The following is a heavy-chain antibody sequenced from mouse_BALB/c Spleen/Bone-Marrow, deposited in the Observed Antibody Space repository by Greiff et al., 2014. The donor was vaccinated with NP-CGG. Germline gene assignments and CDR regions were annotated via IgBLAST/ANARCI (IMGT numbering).Heavy chain of an antibody. CDR3: TRVLRLFDY. Sequence: EVKLMESGGGLVQPGGSMKLSCVASGFTFSNYWMTWVRQSPEKGLEWVAEIRLKSNNYATHYAESVKGRFTISRDDSKSSVCLQMNNLRGEDSGIYYCTRVLRLFDYWGQGTTLTVSS. V-gene: IGHV6-6*02. CDR1: GFTFSNYW. J-gene: IGHJ2*01. D-gene: IGHD1-1*01. CDR2: IRLKSNNYAT.